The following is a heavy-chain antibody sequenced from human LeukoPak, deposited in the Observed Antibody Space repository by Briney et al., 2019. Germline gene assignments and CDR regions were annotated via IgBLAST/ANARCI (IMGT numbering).Heavy chain of an antibody. CDR3: ARDNRIVGATDAFDI. V-gene: IGHV1-18*01. Sequence: ASVKVSCKASGYTFTSYGISWVRQAPGQGLEWMGWISACNGNTNYAQKLQGRVTMTTDTSTSTAYMELRSLRSDDTAVYYCARDNRIVGATDAFDIWGQGTMVTVSS. D-gene: IGHD1-26*01. CDR2: ISACNGNT. CDR1: GYTFTSYG. J-gene: IGHJ3*02.